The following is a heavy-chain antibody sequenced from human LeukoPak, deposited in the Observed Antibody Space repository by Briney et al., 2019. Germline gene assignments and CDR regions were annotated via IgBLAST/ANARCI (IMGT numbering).Heavy chain of an antibody. D-gene: IGHD4-17*01. CDR3: ARDLHYGDYGGMDV. CDR1: GFTFSSYA. CDR2: ISYDGSNK. V-gene: IGHV3-30-3*01. Sequence: QAGGSLRLSGAASGFTFSSYAMHWVRQAPGKGLEWVAVISYDGSNKYYADSVKGRFTISRDNSKNTLYLQMNSLRAEDTAVYYCARDLHYGDYGGMDVWGQGTTVTVSS. J-gene: IGHJ6*02.